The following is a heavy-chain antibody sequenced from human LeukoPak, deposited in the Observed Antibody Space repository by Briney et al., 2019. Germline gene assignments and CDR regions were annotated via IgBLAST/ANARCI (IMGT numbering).Heavy chain of an antibody. Sequence: GESLKISCKGSGYSFTSYWIGWVRQMPGKGPEWMGIIYPGDSDTRYSPSFQGQVTISADKSISTAYLQWSSLKASDTAMYYCARHYYDILTGQNAFDIWGQGTMVTASS. CDR1: GYSFTSYW. CDR3: ARHYYDILTGQNAFDI. V-gene: IGHV5-51*01. CDR2: IYPGDSDT. J-gene: IGHJ3*02. D-gene: IGHD3-9*01.